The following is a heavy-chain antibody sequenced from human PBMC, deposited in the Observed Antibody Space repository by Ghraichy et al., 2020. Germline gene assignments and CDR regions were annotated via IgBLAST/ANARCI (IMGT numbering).Heavy chain of an antibody. CDR3: ARDGCSGRTCSFYN. D-gene: IGHD2-15*01. CDR1: GFTFSSYS. V-gene: IGHV3-48*04. J-gene: IGHJ4*02. CDR2: IGSGGSSI. Sequence: GGSLRLSCAASGFTFSSYSMNWVRQAPGKGLEWVSYIGSGGSSIYYADSVKGRFTISRDNAKNSVYLDMNSLRAEDTALYYCARDGCSGRTCSFYNWGQGALVTVSS.